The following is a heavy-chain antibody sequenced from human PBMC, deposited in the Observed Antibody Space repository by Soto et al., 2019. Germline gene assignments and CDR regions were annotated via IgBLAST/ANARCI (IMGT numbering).Heavy chain of an antibody. CDR3: ARDRGYSSSWYWFDP. D-gene: IGHD6-13*01. Sequence: SETLSLTCAVSGGSISSGCYSWSWIRQPPGKGLEWIGYIYHSGSTYYNPSLKSRVTISVDRSKNQFSLKLSSVTAADTAVYYCARDRGYSSSWYWFDPWGQGTLVT. V-gene: IGHV4-30-2*01. J-gene: IGHJ5*02. CDR2: IYHSGST. CDR1: GGSISSGCYS.